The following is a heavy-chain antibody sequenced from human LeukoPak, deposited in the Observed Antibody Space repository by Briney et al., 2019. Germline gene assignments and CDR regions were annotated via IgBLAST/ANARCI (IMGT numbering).Heavy chain of an antibody. J-gene: IGHJ6*03. D-gene: IGHD4-17*01. CDR3: ARDRNDYGDYYYYYYYMDV. CDR2: ISSSGSTI. V-gene: IGHV3-48*03. CDR1: GFTFSSYE. Sequence: GGSLRLSRAASGFTFSSYEMNWVRQAPGKGLEWVSYISSSGSTIYYADSVKGRFTISRDNAKNSLYLQMNSLRAEDTAVYYCARDRNDYGDYYYYYYYMDVWGKGTTVTVSS.